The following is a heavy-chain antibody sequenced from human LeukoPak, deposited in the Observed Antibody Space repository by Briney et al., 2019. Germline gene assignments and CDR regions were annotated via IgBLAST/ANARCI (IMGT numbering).Heavy chain of an antibody. CDR2: INHSGST. CDR3: AGGRCSSTSCWEGYYYYGMDV. J-gene: IGHJ6*02. D-gene: IGHD2-2*01. V-gene: IGHV4-34*01. Sequence: SETLSLTCAVYGGSFSGYYWSWIRQPPGKGLEWIGEINHSGSTNYNPSLKSRVTISVDTSKNQFSLKLSSVTAADTAVYYCAGGRCSSTSCWEGYYYYGMDVWGQGTTATVSS. CDR1: GGSFSGYY.